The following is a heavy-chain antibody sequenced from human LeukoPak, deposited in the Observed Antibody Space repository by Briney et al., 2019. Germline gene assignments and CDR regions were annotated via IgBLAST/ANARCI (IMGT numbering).Heavy chain of an antibody. Sequence: PGGSLRLSCAASGFTVSSNYMNWVRQAPGKGLEWVSVIYAGGSTYYADSVKGRFTISRDNSQNTLYLQMNSLRVEDTAVYYCARCSRVPVDHLDYWGQGTLVTVSS. CDR3: ARCSRVPVDHLDY. J-gene: IGHJ4*02. CDR2: IYAGGST. V-gene: IGHV3-53*01. CDR1: GFTVSSNY. D-gene: IGHD4-23*01.